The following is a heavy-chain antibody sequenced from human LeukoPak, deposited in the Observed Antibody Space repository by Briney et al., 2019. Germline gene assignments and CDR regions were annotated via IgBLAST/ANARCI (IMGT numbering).Heavy chain of an antibody. Sequence: SETPSLTCTVSGYSISSGYYWGWIRQPPGKGLEWIGSIYHSGSTYYNPSLKSRVTISVDTSKNQFSLKLSSVTAADTAVYYCARSYSSRGWFDPWGQGTLVTVSS. CDR2: IYHSGST. D-gene: IGHD6-13*01. CDR3: ARSYSSRGWFDP. J-gene: IGHJ5*02. CDR1: GYSISSGYY. V-gene: IGHV4-38-2*02.